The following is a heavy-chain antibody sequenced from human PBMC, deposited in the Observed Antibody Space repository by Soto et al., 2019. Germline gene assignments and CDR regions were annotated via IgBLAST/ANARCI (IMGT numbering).Heavy chain of an antibody. V-gene: IGHV4-34*01. D-gene: IGHD1-26*01. CDR1: GGSFSGYY. CDR3: ESGKWGLRRLIWFDP. CDR2: INHSGST. J-gene: IGHJ5*02. Sequence: SGTLSVTCAVYGGSFSGYYWSCIRQPPGKGLEWIGEINHSGSTNYNPPPKSRVTISVDTSKNQLSLRLSSVNAADTDVYYCESGKWGLRRLIWFDPWGQGTLVTVSS.